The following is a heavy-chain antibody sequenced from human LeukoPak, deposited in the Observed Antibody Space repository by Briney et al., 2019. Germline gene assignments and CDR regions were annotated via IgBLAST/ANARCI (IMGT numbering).Heavy chain of an antibody. J-gene: IGHJ4*02. CDR3: AGFGPLSTWIQLVPFDY. V-gene: IGHV4-4*07. Sequence: SETLSLTCSVSGGSISGYYWTWIRQPAGKGLEWIGRVYTSGSTHYNPSLETRLTMSVDTSKNQFSLKLSSVTAADTAVYYCAGFGPLSTWIQLVPFDYWGQGTLVTVSS. CDR2: VYTSGST. CDR1: GGSISGYY. D-gene: IGHD5-18*01.